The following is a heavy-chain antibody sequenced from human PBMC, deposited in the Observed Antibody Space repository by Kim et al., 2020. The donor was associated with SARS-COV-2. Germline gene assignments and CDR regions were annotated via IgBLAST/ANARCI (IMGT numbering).Heavy chain of an antibody. Sequence: TKYGQKVQARVIMTTDTSTNTAYMELWSLRSDDTAMYYCARGAYGDVSFDYWGQGTLVTVSS. J-gene: IGHJ4*02. CDR2: T. CDR3: ARGAYGDVSFDY. V-gene: IGHV1-18*01. D-gene: IGHD4-17*01.